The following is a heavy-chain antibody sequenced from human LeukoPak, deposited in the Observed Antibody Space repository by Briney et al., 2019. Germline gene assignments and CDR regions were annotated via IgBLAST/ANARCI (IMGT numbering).Heavy chain of an antibody. V-gene: IGHV3-48*01. CDR3: AREEPYGDYQPYYYGMDV. J-gene: IGHJ6*02. D-gene: IGHD4-17*01. CDR1: GFTFSSYS. Sequence: PGGSLRLSCAASGFTFSSYSMTWVRQAPGKGLEWVSYISSSSSTIYYADSVKGRFTISRDNAKNSLYLQMNSLRAEDTAVYYCAREEPYGDYQPYYYGMDVWGQGTTVTVSS. CDR2: ISSSSSTI.